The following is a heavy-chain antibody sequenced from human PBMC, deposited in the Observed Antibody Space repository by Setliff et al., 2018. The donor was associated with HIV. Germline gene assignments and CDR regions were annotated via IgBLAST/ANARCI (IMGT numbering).Heavy chain of an antibody. V-gene: IGHV3-48*01. D-gene: IGHD3-3*01. CDR2: ISSSSTK. CDR1: GFNFSMYS. CDR3: ARDQIRSRYYYYYTDV. J-gene: IGHJ6*03. Sequence: GGSLRLSCAASGFNFSMYSMNWVRQAPGKGLEWVSYISSSSTKYYADSVKGRFTISRDNAKNALYLHMITLRADDTAVYFCARDQIRSRYYYYYTDVWGKGTPVTVSS.